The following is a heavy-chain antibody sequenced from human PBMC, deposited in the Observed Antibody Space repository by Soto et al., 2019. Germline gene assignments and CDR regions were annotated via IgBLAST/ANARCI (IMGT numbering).Heavy chain of an antibody. CDR2: IIPIFGTA. D-gene: IGHD4-17*01. Sequence: QVQLVQSGAEVKKPGSSVKVSCKASGGTFSSYAISWVRQAPGQGLEWMGGIIPIFGTANYAQKFQGRVTITADKSTSTANMELSSLRSEDTAVYYCASSRGVTTRFGMDVWGQGTTVTVSS. V-gene: IGHV1-69*06. CDR1: GGTFSSYA. CDR3: ASSRGVTTRFGMDV. J-gene: IGHJ6*02.